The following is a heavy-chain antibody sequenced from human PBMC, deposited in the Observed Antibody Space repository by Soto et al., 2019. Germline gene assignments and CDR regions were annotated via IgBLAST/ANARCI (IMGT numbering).Heavy chain of an antibody. V-gene: IGHV4-30-4*01. Sequence: QVQLQESGPGLVKPSQTLSLTCTVSGDSVSGGDSYWSWIRQPPGKALEWIGYTSFSGYTSYSPSIQSRVPISVDMSKSQFSLRLTSVTAADTAIYYCVRGGNPYHYATSGPGTFDKCGQGTLVSVSS. CDR1: GDSVSGGDSY. J-gene: IGHJ4*02. CDR3: VRGGNPYHYATSGPGTFDK. D-gene: IGHD3-22*01. CDR2: TSFSGYT.